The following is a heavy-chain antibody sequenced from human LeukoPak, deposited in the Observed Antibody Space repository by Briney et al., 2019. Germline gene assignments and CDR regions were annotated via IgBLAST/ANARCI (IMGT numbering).Heavy chain of an antibody. Sequence: SETLSLTCTVSGVSISSYYWSWIRQPPGKGLEWIGYIYYSGSTNYNPSLKSRVTISVDTSKNQFSLKLSSVTAADTAVYYCARVLRRGIQLWLYAFDIWGQGTMVTVSS. J-gene: IGHJ3*02. D-gene: IGHD5-18*01. CDR3: ARVLRRGIQLWLYAFDI. V-gene: IGHV4-59*01. CDR2: IYYSGST. CDR1: GVSISSYY.